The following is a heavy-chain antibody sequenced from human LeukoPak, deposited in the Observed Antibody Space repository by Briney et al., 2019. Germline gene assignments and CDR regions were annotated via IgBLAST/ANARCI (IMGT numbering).Heavy chain of an antibody. CDR3: ARVRREGTAAAGFYYYYMDV. V-gene: IGHV4-39*07. J-gene: IGHJ6*03. CDR2: IYYSGST. CDR1: GGSISSSSYY. Sequence: SETLSLTCTVSGGSISSSSYYWGWIRQPPGKGLEWIGSIYYSGSTYYNPSLKGRVTISVDTSKNQFSLKLSSVTAADTAVYYCARVRREGTAAAGFYYYYMDVWGKGTTVTVSS. D-gene: IGHD6-13*01.